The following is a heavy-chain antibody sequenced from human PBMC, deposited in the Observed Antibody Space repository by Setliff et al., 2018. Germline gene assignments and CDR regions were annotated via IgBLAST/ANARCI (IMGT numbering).Heavy chain of an antibody. CDR3: ARGRNVAARLLDT. CDR1: GGTFSDYY. CDR2: INHSGTT. D-gene: IGHD6-6*01. Sequence: PSETLSLTCTAYGGTFSDYYWTWIRQPPGKGLEWIGEINHSGTTNYNPSLKSRVTISVDTSKNQFSLTMSSVTAADAAVYSCARGRNVAARLLDTWGQGSRVTVS. J-gene: IGHJ5*02. V-gene: IGHV4-34*01.